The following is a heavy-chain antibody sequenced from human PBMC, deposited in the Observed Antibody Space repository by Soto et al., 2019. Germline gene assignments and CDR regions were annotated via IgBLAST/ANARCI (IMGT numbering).Heavy chain of an antibody. CDR2: IYYSWST. CDR3: ARHDYGGFGL. V-gene: IGHV4-39*01. Sequence: QLQLQESGPGLVKPSETLSLTFTVSGGSISRSSYYWGWIRQPPGKGLEWIGSIYYSWSTYYNPSLKSRVTISVDTSKNQFSLKLSSVTAADTAVYYCARHDYGGFGLWGQGTLVTVSS. J-gene: IGHJ4*02. CDR1: GGSISRSSYY. D-gene: IGHD4-17*01.